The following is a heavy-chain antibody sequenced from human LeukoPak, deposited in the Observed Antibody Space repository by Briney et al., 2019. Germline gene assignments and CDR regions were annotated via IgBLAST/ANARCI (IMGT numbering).Heavy chain of an antibody. CDR1: GFTFSSYA. CDR3: AKDRRYCSGGSCYTEYFQH. D-gene: IGHD2-15*01. V-gene: IGHV3-23*01. J-gene: IGHJ1*01. Sequence: PGGSLRLSCAASGFTFSSYAMSWVRQAPGKGLEWVSAISGSGGSTYYADSVKGRFTISRDNSKNTLYLQMNSLRAEDTAVYYCAKDRRYCSGGSCYTEYFQHWGQGTLVTVSS. CDR2: ISGSGGST.